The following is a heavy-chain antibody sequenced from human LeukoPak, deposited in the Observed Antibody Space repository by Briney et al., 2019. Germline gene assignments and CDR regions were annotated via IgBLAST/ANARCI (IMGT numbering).Heavy chain of an antibody. CDR3: ASGSYGQFDY. Sequence: GGSLRLSCAGTGFTFSSYSMNWVRQAPGKGLEWVSYISSGSTTIYHADSVKGRFTISRDNAKNSLYLQMSGLRDEDTAVYYCASGSYGQFDYWGQGTLVTVSS. J-gene: IGHJ4*02. V-gene: IGHV3-48*02. D-gene: IGHD5-18*01. CDR2: ISSGSTTI. CDR1: GFTFSSYS.